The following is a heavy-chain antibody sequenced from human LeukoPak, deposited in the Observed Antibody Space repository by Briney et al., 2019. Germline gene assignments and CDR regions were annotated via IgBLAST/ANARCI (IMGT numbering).Heavy chain of an antibody. V-gene: IGHV4-31*03. J-gene: IGHJ2*01. D-gene: IGHD3-10*01. CDR1: GGSISSGGYY. Sequence: SETLSLTCTVSGGSISSGGYYWSWIRQHPGKGLEWTGYIYYSGSTYYNPSLKSRVTISVDTSKNQFSLKLSSVTAADTAVYYCARDRGSGSYYNGYWYFNLWGRGTLVTVSS. CDR3: ARDRGSGSYYNGYWYFNL. CDR2: IYYSGST.